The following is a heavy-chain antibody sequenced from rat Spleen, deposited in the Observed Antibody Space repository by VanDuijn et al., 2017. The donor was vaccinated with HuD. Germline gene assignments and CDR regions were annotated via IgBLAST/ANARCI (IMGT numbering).Heavy chain of an antibody. V-gene: IGHV3-1*01. D-gene: IGHD1-12*02. CDR1: GYSITTNY. J-gene: IGHJ2*01. Sequence: EVQLQESGPGLVKPSQSLSLTCSITGYSITTNYWGWIRKFPGNKMEWIGHIRSSGSSSYNPSLESRISITRDTSKNQFFLQVKSVTTEDTANYYCARRRYDGTYYLYWGQGVMVTVSS. CDR2: IRSSGSS. CDR3: ARRRYDGTYYLY.